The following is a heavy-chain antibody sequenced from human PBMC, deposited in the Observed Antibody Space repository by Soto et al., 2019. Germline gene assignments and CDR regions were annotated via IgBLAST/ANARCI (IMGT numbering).Heavy chain of an antibody. D-gene: IGHD2-15*01. CDR3: VKEHRYCSGGSCSIDY. J-gene: IGHJ4*02. V-gene: IGHV1-2*02. CDR1: GYTFTGSY. Sequence: QVQLVQSGAEVKKPGASVKVSCKASGYTFTGSYIHWVRQAPGQGFEWMGWLNPNTGATSYAQRFQGRVTMTRDTSISTAYMELSRLRSDDTAVYYCVKEHRYCSGGSCSIDYWGQGTLVTVSS. CDR2: LNPNTGAT.